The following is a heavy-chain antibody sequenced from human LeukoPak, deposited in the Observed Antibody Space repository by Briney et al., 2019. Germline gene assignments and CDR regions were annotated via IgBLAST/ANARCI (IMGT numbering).Heavy chain of an antibody. CDR3: ASSSYSCSSS. J-gene: IGHJ5*02. D-gene: IGHD3-10*01. CDR2: IGSRTGNI. Sequence: GGSLRLSCAASGFTFSSYSMNWVRQAPGKGLEWVAFIGSRTGNIYYADSVKGRFSISRDNAKNSVFLQMNSLRADDTAMYYCASSSYSCSSSWGQGTLVTVSS. V-gene: IGHV3-21*01. CDR1: GFTFSSYS.